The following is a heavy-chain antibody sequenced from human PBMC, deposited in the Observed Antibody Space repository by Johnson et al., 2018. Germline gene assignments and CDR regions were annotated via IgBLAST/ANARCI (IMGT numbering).Heavy chain of an antibody. CDR2: IKEVGRTK. J-gene: IGHJ1*01. Sequence: VQLGQSGGGLVRPGGSLRLSCAASGFTFTTCWMNWVRQAPGQGLAWVASIKEVGRTKSYVDSVKGRFNISSDNAKNSLYLQLNSLRAEDTAVYYCTRPECLYSSNSDQYFQHWGQGTLVIVSS. V-gene: IGHV3-7*01. CDR3: TRPECLYSSNSDQYFQH. CDR1: GFTFTTCW. D-gene: IGHD6-13*01.